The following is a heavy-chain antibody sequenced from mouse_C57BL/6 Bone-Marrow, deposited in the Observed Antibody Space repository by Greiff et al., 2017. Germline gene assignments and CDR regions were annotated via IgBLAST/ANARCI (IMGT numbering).Heavy chain of an antibody. D-gene: IGHD1-1*01. CDR2: IWTGGGT. J-gene: IGHJ1*03. Sequence: VKLMESGPGLVAPSQSLSITCTVSGFSLTSYAISWVRQPPGKGLEWLGVIWTGGGTNYNSALKSRLSISKDNSKSQVFLKMNSLQTDDTARYYCARNPIYYYGSSFYWYFDVWGTGTTVTVSS. V-gene: IGHV2-9-1*01. CDR1: GFSLTSYA. CDR3: ARNPIYYYGSSFYWYFDV.